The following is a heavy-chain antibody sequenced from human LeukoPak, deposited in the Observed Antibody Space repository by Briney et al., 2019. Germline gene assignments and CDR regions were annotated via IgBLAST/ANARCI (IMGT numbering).Heavy chain of an antibody. CDR3: ARGTVTAPDY. Sequence: GGSLRLSCAASGFTFSSYSMNWVRQAPGKGLEWVSSISSSSSYIYYADSVKGRFTISRDNSKNTLYLQMNSLRAEDTAVYYCARGTVTAPDYWGQGTLVTVSS. CDR1: GFTFSSYS. D-gene: IGHD4-17*01. CDR2: ISSSSSYI. V-gene: IGHV3-21*04. J-gene: IGHJ4*02.